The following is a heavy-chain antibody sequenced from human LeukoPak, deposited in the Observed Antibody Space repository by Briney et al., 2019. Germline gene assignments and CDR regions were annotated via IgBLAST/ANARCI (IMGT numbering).Heavy chain of an antibody. CDR3: ARDWYDSSGYRHEFGAFDI. CDR2: ISYDGSNK. D-gene: IGHD3-22*01. Sequence: PGGSLRLSCAASGFTFSSYSMNWVRQAPGKGLEWVAVISYDGSNKYYADSVKGRFTISRDNSKNTLYLQMNSLRAEDTAVYYCARDWYDSSGYRHEFGAFDIWGQGTMVTVSS. J-gene: IGHJ3*02. CDR1: GFTFSSYS. V-gene: IGHV3-30*03.